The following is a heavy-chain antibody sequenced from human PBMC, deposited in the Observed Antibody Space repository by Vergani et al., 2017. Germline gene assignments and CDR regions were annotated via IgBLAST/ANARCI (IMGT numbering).Heavy chain of an antibody. CDR2: INSDGSST. Sequence: EVQLLESGGGLVQPGGSLRLSCAASGFTFSSYWMHWVRQAPGKGLVWVSRINSDGSSTSYADSVKGRFTISRDNAKNTLYLQMNSLRAEDTAVYYCAGGPPFSSSWYYYGMDVWGQGTTVTVSS. CDR1: GFTFSSYW. D-gene: IGHD6-13*01. V-gene: IGHV3-74*02. CDR3: AGGPPFSSSWYYYGMDV. J-gene: IGHJ6*02.